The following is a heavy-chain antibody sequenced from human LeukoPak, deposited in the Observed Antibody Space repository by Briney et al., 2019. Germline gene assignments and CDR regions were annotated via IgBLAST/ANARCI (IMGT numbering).Heavy chain of an antibody. J-gene: IGHJ4*02. V-gene: IGHV3-23*01. Sequence: GGSLRLSCAASGFTFSSYAMSWVRQAPGKGLEWVSAISGSGGSTYYADSVKGRFTISRDNSKNTLYLQMNSLRAEGTAVYYCAKDGPSGYDWPLFDYWGQGTLVTVSS. D-gene: IGHD5-12*01. CDR2: ISGSGGST. CDR1: GFTFSSYA. CDR3: AKDGPSGYDWPLFDY.